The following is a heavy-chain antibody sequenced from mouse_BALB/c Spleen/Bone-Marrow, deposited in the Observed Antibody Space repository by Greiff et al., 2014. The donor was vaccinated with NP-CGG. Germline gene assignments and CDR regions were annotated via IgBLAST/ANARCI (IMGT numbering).Heavy chain of an antibody. Sequence: QVQLKESGPGLVAPSQSLSITCTVSGFSLTSYGVHWVRQPPGKGLEWLGVMWAGGSTNYNSALMSRLSISKDNSKSQVFLKMNSLQTDDTATYYCARSTMRIWAMDYWGQGTSVTVSS. D-gene: IGHD2-4*01. J-gene: IGHJ4*01. CDR1: GFSLTSYG. CDR2: MWAGGST. CDR3: ARSTMRIWAMDY. V-gene: IGHV2-9*02.